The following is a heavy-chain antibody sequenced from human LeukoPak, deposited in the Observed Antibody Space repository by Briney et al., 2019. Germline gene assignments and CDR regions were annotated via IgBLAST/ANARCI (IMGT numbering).Heavy chain of an antibody. V-gene: IGHV3-7*01. CDR2: IKQDGSAK. D-gene: IGHD2-2*01. J-gene: IGHJ4*02. CDR1: GFTFSKYW. Sequence: GGSLRLSCAASGFTFSKYWMMWVRQAPGKGLEWVANIKQDGSAKYYMDSVKGRFTISRDNAKNSLYLQMNSLRAEDTAVYYCARETDSTLFDYWGQGTLVTVSS. CDR3: ARETDSTLFDY.